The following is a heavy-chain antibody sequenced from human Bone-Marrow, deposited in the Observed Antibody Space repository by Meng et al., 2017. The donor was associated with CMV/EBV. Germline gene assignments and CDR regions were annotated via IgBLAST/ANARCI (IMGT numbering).Heavy chain of an antibody. J-gene: IGHJ3*01. CDR1: GYTFTSYG. D-gene: IGHD1-26*01. Sequence: SGKVSCKASGYTFTSYGISWVRQAPGQGLEWMGGIIPIFGTANYAQKFQGRVTITTDESTSTAYMELSSLRSEDTAVYYCASASGSYSFAVWGQGTMVTVSS. V-gene: IGHV1-69*05. CDR2: IIPIFGTA. CDR3: ASASGSYSFAV.